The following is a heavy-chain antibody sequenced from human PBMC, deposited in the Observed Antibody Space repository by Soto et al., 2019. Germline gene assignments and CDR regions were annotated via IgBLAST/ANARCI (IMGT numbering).Heavy chain of an antibody. CDR3: AGVSIAAAGEGYFDL. J-gene: IGHJ2*01. CDR2: IIPIFGTA. D-gene: IGHD6-13*01. Sequence: QVQLVQSGAEVKKPGSSVKVSCKASGGTFSSYAISWVRQAPGQGLEWMGGIIPIFGTANYAQKFQGRVTITADESTSTAYMELSSLRSDDRAVYYCAGVSIAAAGEGYFDLWGRGTLVTVSS. CDR1: GGTFSSYA. V-gene: IGHV1-69*12.